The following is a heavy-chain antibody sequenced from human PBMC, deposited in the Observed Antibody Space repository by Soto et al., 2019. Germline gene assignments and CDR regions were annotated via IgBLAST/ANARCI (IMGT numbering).Heavy chain of an antibody. CDR3: TRRLWSSRRDALDI. J-gene: IGHJ6*02. Sequence: DVQLLESGGDLVQPGGSLRLACIASGFTVRSYAMAWVRQAPGEDLEWVSAIGTSGTPTLYADSVKSRFSISRDDSRNTVSLQMNSIGVEDTATHYLTRRLWSSRRDALDIWGQGTTVNFSS. CDR2: IGTSGTPT. V-gene: IGHV3-23*01. CDR1: GFTVRSYA. D-gene: IGHD2-21*01.